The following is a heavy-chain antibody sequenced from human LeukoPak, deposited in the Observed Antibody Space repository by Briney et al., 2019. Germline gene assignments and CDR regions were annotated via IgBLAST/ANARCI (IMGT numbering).Heavy chain of an antibody. CDR3: ARHGGPTRGGWFDP. Sequence: SETLSLTCAVYTGSFSGYYWSWIRQPPGKGLEWIGEINHSGSTNYNPSLKSRVTISRDMSKNQFSLKLRSVTAADAAVYYCARHGGPTRGGWFDPWGQGTLVTVSS. CDR1: TGSFSGYY. V-gene: IGHV4-34*01. D-gene: IGHD1-26*01. J-gene: IGHJ5*02. CDR2: INHSGST.